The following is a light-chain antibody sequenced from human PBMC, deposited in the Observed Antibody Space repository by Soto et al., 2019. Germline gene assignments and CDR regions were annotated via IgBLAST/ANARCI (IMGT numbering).Light chain of an antibody. Sequence: QSVLTQPAYVSGSPGQSITISCTGTSSDVGGYNYVSWYQQHPGKAPKLMIYEVSNRPSGVSDHFSGSKSGNTASLTISGLQDEDEADYYCSSYTSTSTYVFGSGTKHTVL. CDR3: SSYTSTSTYV. V-gene: IGLV2-14*01. J-gene: IGLJ1*01. CDR1: SSDVGGYNY. CDR2: EVS.